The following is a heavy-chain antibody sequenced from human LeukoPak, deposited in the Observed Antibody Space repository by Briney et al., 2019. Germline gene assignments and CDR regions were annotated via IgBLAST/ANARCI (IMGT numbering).Heavy chain of an antibody. V-gene: IGHV3-21*01. CDR2: ISSSSSYI. D-gene: IGHD3-3*01. CDR3: ARDSTVQGITIFGVGDY. CDR1: GFTFSSYS. J-gene: IGHJ4*02. Sequence: GGSLRLSCAASGFTFSSYSMNWVRQAPGKGLEWVSSISSSSSYIYYADSVKGRFTISRDNAKNSLYLQMNSLRAEDTAVYYCARDSTVQGITIFGVGDYWGQGTLVTVSS.